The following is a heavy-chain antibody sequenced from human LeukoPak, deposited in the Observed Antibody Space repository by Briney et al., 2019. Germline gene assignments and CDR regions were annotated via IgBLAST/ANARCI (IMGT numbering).Heavy chain of an antibody. J-gene: IGHJ2*01. CDR2: IYYSGST. CDR1: GGSISSYY. Sequence: PSETLSLTCTVSGGSISSYYWSWIRQPPGKGLEWIGYIYYSGSTNYNPSLKSRVTISVDTSKNQFSLKLSSVTAADTAVYYCARGVARHWYFDLWGRGTLVTVSS. CDR3: ARGVARHWYFDL. D-gene: IGHD2-15*01. V-gene: IGHV4-59*12.